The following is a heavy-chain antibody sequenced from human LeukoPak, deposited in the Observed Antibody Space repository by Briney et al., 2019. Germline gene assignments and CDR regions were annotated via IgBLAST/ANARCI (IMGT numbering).Heavy chain of an antibody. CDR2: IIPIFGAA. J-gene: IGHJ4*02. CDR1: GGTFSSYA. Sequence: GASVKVSCKASGGTFSSYAISWVRQAPGQGLEWMGGIIPIFGAANYAQKFQGRVTITTDESTSTAYMELSSQRSEDTAVYYCARQGVVPALGYFDYWGQGTLVTVSS. D-gene: IGHD2-2*01. CDR3: ARQGVVPALGYFDY. V-gene: IGHV1-69*05.